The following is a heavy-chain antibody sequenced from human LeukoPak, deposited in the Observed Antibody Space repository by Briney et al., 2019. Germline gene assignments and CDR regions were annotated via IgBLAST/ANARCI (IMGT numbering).Heavy chain of an antibody. D-gene: IGHD1-26*01. CDR3: ARGRRGKYSPYFYYHMDV. Sequence: SETLSLTCTVSGDSISSCLYYYNWIRQHPGEGLEWIGCTHYSGTTYYSSSLKSRLIISLDTSKNQLSLKLTSVTAADTAVYYCARGRRGKYSPYFYYHMDVWGTGTTVTISS. J-gene: IGHJ6*03. CDR1: GDSISSCLYY. V-gene: IGHV4-31*03. CDR2: THYSGTT.